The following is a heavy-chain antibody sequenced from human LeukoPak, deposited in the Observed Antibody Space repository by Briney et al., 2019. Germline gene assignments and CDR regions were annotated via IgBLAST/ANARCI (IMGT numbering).Heavy chain of an antibody. D-gene: IGHD3-3*01. J-gene: IGHJ4*02. Sequence: PGGSLRLSCAASGFTFSSYAMSWVRQAPGKGLEWVSAISGSGGSRYYADSVKGRFTTSRDNSKNTLYLQMNSLRAEDTAIYYCAKDKGVAGHDYWGQGTLVTVSS. CDR2: ISGSGGSR. CDR3: AKDKGVAGHDY. V-gene: IGHV3-23*01. CDR1: GFTFSSYA.